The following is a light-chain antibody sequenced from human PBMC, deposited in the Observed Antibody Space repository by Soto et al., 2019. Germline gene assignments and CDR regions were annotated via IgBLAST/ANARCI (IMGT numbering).Light chain of an antibody. CDR3: QQSYSSPWT. Sequence: DIPMTQYNSTLSASVGDRVTITCRASQSISSWLAWYQQKPGKAPKLLIYDASSLESGVPSRFSGSGSGTNFTLTIYTLQPEDFATYYCQQSYSSPWTFGQGSKVDIK. CDR2: DAS. V-gene: IGKV1-5*01. J-gene: IGKJ1*01. CDR1: QSISSW.